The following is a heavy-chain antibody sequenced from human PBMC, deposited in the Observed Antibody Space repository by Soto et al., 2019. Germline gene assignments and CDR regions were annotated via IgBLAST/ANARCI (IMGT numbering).Heavy chain of an antibody. J-gene: IGHJ5*02. V-gene: IGHV3-48*02. CDR2: VNRGASSL. D-gene: IGHD3-16*01. CDR3: ARQINWRDGGA. Sequence: GGSLRLSCAASGFSLSDHGVNWVRQAPGKGLEWISSVNRGASSLYYAESVKGRFTMSRDDAKNSVYLQMNSLRDEDTAVYYCARQINWRDGGAWGQGTLVTVSS. CDR1: GFSLSDHG.